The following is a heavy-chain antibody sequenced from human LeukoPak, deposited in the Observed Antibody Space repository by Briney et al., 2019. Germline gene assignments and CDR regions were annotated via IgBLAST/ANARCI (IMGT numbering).Heavy chain of an antibody. Sequence: GGSLTLSCAASGFTFSDHYMSWMRQTPGKGLEWVSYISSSGTTIYYADSVKGRFTISRDNAKNSLYLQMSSLRAEDTAVYYCARDQDYYGSGSYGPDYWGQGTLVTVSS. CDR2: ISSSGTTI. J-gene: IGHJ4*02. CDR1: GFTFSDHY. D-gene: IGHD3-10*01. V-gene: IGHV3-11*04. CDR3: ARDQDYYGSGSYGPDY.